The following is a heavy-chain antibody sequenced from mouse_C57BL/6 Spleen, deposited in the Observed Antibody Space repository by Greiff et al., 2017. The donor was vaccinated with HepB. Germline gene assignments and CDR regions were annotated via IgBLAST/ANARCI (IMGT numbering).Heavy chain of an antibody. CDR3: AIGGTTASRPFDY. Sequence: QVQLQQSGAELARPGASVKLSCKASGYTFTSYGISWVKQRTGQGLEWIGELYPRSGNTYYNEKFKGKATLTADKSSSTAYMELRSLTSEDSAVYVCAIGGTTASRPFDYWGQGTTLTVSS. CDR1: GYTFTSYG. J-gene: IGHJ2*01. CDR2: LYPRSGNT. V-gene: IGHV1-81*01. D-gene: IGHD1-2*01.